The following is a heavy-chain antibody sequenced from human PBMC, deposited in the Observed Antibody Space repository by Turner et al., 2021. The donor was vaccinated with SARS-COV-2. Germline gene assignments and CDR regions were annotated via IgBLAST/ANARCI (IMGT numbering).Heavy chain of an antibody. V-gene: IGHV3-30*18. D-gene: IGHD1-1*01. CDR1: GFTFSSFD. CDR2: MSFDGSNT. CDR3: AKEGAENGYFDC. Sequence: QVQLVASGGGVVHPGGSLRPSCSASGFTFSSFDSHWVRQAPGKGREWVAFMSFDGSNTHYTDSVKGGFTISRDSSKNTLYLQMASLRTEDTAVYYCAKEGAENGYFDCWGQGTLVTVSS. J-gene: IGHJ4*02.